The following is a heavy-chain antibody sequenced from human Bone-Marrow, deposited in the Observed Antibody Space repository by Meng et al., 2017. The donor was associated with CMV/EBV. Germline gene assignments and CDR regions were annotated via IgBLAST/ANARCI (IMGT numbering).Heavy chain of an antibody. V-gene: IGHV1-46*01. J-gene: IGHJ4*02. Sequence: QVQLVQSGAEVKKPGASVKVSCKASGYTFTSYYMHWVRQAPGQGLEWMGVIYPSGGSTRYAQKFQGRVTMTRDTSTGTAHMELSSLSSEDTALYYCARELGGTGYFDCWGQGTLVTVSS. CDR2: IYPSGGST. CDR1: GYTFTSYY. D-gene: IGHD1-26*01. CDR3: ARELGGTGYFDC.